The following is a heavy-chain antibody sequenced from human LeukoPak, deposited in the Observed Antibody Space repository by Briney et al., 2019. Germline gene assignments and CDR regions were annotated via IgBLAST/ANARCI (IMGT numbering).Heavy chain of an antibody. CDR2: INQDGSEE. CDR3: ARPYDSNRDHSGYGY. Sequence: PGESLRLSCATSGFTFSNYWMSWVRQAPGKGLEWVANINQDGSEEYYVDSVRGRFTISRDNAKNSLYLQMNSLRAEDTAVYYCARPYDSNRDHSGYGYWGRGTLVTVSS. CDR1: GFTFSNYW. V-gene: IGHV3-7*02. D-gene: IGHD5-12*01. J-gene: IGHJ4*02.